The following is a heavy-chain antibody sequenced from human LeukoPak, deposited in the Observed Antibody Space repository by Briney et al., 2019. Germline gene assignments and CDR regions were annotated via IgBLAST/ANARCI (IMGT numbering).Heavy chain of an antibody. CDR3: AREPILGLLKFDP. V-gene: IGHV4-4*02. CDR2: IYHSGST. D-gene: IGHD3-9*01. Sequence: SETLSLTCAVSGGSISSSNWWSWVRQPPGKGLEWIGEIYHSGSTNYNPSLKSRVTISVDKSKNQFSLKLSSVTAADTAVYNCAREPILGLLKFDPWGQGTLVTVSS. J-gene: IGHJ5*02. CDR1: GGSISSSNW.